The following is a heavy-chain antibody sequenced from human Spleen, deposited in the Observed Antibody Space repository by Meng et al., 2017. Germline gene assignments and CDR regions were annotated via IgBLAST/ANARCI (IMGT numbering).Heavy chain of an antibody. V-gene: IGHV4-34*01. CDR1: GGSFSDYY. J-gene: IGHJ4*02. CDR3: ARGPTTMAHDFDY. D-gene: IGHD4-11*01. CDR2: INHSGST. Sequence: VRLKEWGAGLLKPSETLSLTCVVSGGSFSDYYWSWIRQPPGKGLEWIGEINHSGSTNYNPSLESRATISVDTSQNNLYLKLSSVTAADSAVYYCARGPTTMAHDFDYWGQGTLVTVSS.